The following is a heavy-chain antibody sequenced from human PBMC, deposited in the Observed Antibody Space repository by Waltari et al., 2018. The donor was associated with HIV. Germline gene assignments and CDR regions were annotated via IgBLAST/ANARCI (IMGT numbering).Heavy chain of an antibody. D-gene: IGHD2-2*01. J-gene: IGHJ4*02. CDR1: GVSSSRHW. CDR2: IKQDGGGK. CDR3: ATSRTFDY. V-gene: IGHV3-7*01. Sequence: EVQLVETGGGLVQPGGSLRRACEASGVSSSRHWMSWVRQAPGKGLEWVANIKQDGGGKYYVDSVKGRFAISRDNAQNSLYLQMNNLRAEDTAVYFCATSRTFDYWGQGTLVTVSS.